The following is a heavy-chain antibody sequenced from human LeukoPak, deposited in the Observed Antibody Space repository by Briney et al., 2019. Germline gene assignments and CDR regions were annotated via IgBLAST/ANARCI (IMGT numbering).Heavy chain of an antibody. D-gene: IGHD2-21*01. CDR3: ALDCSGGNCYSAY. J-gene: IGHJ4*01. Sequence: GGSLRLSCAASGFTFDDYAMHWVRQAPGKGLEWVSGISWNSGSIGYADSVKGRFTISRDNAKNSLYLQMNSLRVEDTAVYYCALDCSGGNCYSAYWGHGTLVTVSS. V-gene: IGHV3-9*01. CDR1: GFTFDDYA. CDR2: ISWNSGSI.